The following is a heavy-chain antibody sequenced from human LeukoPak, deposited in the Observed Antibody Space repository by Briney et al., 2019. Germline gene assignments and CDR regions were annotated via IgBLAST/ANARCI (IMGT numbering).Heavy chain of an antibody. CDR3: ARTYCSGGSCHFDY. CDR2: IYYSGPT. CDR1: GGSISGYY. V-gene: IGHV4-59*08. D-gene: IGHD2-15*01. J-gene: IGHJ4*02. Sequence: SETLSLTCIVSGGSISGYYFNWIRQPPGKRLGWIGQIYYSGPTDSNPSLQRRVTISVDTSKNQFSLKLSSVTAADTAVYYCARTYCSGGSCHFDYWGQGTLVTVSS.